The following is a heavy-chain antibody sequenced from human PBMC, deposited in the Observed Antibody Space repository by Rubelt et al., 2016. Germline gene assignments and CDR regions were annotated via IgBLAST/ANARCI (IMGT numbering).Heavy chain of an antibody. CDR2: ISAYNGNT. V-gene: IGHV1-18*01. CDR1: GYTFTSYG. Sequence: QVQLVQSGAEVKKPGASVKVSCKASGYTFTSYGISWVRQAPGTGLEWMGWISAYNGNTNLAQKVQGRVTMHTDISTSKAYMGRRSLRSDDTAVYYCARDQRLHPRDVQHWGQGTLVTVSS. D-gene: IGHD2-15*01. J-gene: IGHJ1*01. CDR3: ARDQRLHPRDVQH.